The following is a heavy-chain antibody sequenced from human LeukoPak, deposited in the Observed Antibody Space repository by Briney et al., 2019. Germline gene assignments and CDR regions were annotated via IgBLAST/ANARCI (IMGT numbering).Heavy chain of an antibody. D-gene: IGHD2-15*01. V-gene: IGHV1-8*01. CDR3: ARGRRYCSGGSCFFPTYYFDY. J-gene: IGHJ4*02. CDR1: GYTFTSYD. CDR2: MNPNSGNT. Sequence: ASVKVSCKASGYTFTSYDINWVRQAPGQGLEWMGWMNPNSGNTDYAQKFQGRVTMTRNTTISTAYMEMSSLRYEDTAVYYCARGRRYCSGGSCFFPTYYFDYWGQGTLVTVSS.